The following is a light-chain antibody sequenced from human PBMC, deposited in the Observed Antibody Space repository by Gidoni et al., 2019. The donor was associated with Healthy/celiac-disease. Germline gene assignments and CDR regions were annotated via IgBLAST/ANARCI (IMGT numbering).Light chain of an antibody. CDR2: GAS. Sequence: EIVMTQSPATLSVSPGERATLSCRASQSVSSNLAWYQQKHGQAPRLLIYGASTRATGNPARFSGSGSGTEFTLTISSLQSEDFAVYYCQQYNNWPRTFGQGTKVEIK. CDR1: QSVSSN. J-gene: IGKJ1*01. CDR3: QQYNNWPRT. V-gene: IGKV3-15*01.